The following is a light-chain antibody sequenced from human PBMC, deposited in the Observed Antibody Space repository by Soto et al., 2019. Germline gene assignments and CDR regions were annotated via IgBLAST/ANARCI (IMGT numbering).Light chain of an antibody. V-gene: IGLV2-14*01. CDR3: NSYTSRYTFV. CDR2: EVN. CDR1: SSDVGGHNY. J-gene: IGLJ1*01. Sequence: QSVLAQPASVSGSPGQSVTISCTGTSSDVGGHNYVSWYQQHPGKAPKLMIYEVNKRPSEVSNRFSGSKSGNTAPLTISGLRPEDEADYYCNSYTSRYTFVLGTGTKVTVL.